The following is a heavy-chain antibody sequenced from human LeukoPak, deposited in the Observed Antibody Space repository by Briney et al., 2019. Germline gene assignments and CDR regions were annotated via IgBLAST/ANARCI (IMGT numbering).Heavy chain of an antibody. Sequence: QAGGSLRLSCAASGCTFSSYAMHWVRQAPGKGLEWVAVISYDGSNKYYADSVKGRFTISRDNSKNTLYLQVNSLRAEETAVYYCARGGSGGWLQLLEDDAFDIWGQGTMVTVSS. V-gene: IGHV3-30-3*01. CDR2: ISYDGSNK. CDR1: GCTFSSYA. D-gene: IGHD5-24*01. J-gene: IGHJ3*02. CDR3: ARGGSGGWLQLLEDDAFDI.